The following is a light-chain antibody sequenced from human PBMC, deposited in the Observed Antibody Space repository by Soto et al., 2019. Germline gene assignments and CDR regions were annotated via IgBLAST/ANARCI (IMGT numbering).Light chain of an antibody. CDR2: GAG. Sequence: EIVMTQSPATLSVSPGERATLSCRAGESISNNLAWYQQKPGQAPRHLIYGAGTRAAGVPARFSGRGSGTEFTLTISSLQSEDFGVYYCQQYNNWPGTFGQGTKVEIK. CDR3: QQYNNWPGT. CDR1: ESISNN. V-gene: IGKV3-15*01. J-gene: IGKJ1*01.